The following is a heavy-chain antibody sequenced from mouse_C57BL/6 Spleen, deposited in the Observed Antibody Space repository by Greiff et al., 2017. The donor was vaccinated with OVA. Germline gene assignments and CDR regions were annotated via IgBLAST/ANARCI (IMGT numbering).Heavy chain of an antibody. CDR3: ASTTAHWYFDV. CDR1: GFSLTSYG. CDR2: IWSGGST. J-gene: IGHJ1*03. Sequence: VMLVESGPGLVQPSQSLSITCTVSGFSLTSYGVHWVRQSPGKGLEWLGVIWSGGSTDYNAAFISRLSISKDNSKSQVFFKMNSLQADDTAIYYCASTTAHWYFDVWGTGTTVTVSS. V-gene: IGHV2-2*01. D-gene: IGHD1-2*01.